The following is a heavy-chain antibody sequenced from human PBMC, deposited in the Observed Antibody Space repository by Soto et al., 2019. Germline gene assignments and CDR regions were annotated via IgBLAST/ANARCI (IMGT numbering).Heavy chain of an antibody. V-gene: IGHV3-74*01. Sequence: EVQLVESGGGLVQPGGSLRLSCAASGFTLSSYWMHWVRQAPGKGLVWVSRMNSDGSSTSYAYSGKGRFTISRDNAKNTLYLPMNSLRAEDKAVYYCASSWQQNGMDVWGQGTTVTVSS. D-gene: IGHD6-13*01. J-gene: IGHJ6*02. CDR2: MNSDGSST. CDR1: GFTLSSYW. CDR3: ASSWQQNGMDV.